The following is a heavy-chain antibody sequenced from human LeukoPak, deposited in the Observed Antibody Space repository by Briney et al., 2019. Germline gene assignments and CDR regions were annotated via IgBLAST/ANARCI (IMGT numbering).Heavy chain of an antibody. Sequence: SETLSLTCAVYGGSFSGDFWSWIRQSPGKGLEWIGEINHGGSTTYNPSLQSRVTMSVDTSTNQISLKMTSVTAADTAVYYCARVSRYCSSTSCYGVDYWGQGTLVTVSS. CDR3: ARVSRYCSSTSCYGVDY. CDR2: INHGGST. CDR1: GGSFSGDF. J-gene: IGHJ4*02. D-gene: IGHD2-2*01. V-gene: IGHV4-34*01.